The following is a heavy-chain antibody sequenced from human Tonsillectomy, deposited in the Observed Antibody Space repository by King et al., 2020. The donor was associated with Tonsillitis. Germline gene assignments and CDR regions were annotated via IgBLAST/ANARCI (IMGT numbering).Heavy chain of an antibody. V-gene: IGHV3-23*04. Sequence: VQLVESGGGLVQPGGSLRLSCAASGFTFSSYAMSWGCQAPGKGLEWVSPIRVSGGSTYYPDSVKGRITFARDNPKNTLYLQMNSLRAEDTAVYYCAIARYPDAFDIWGQGTMVTVSS. J-gene: IGHJ3*02. D-gene: IGHD1-14*01. CDR2: IRVSGGST. CDR1: GFTFSSYA. CDR3: AIARYPDAFDI.